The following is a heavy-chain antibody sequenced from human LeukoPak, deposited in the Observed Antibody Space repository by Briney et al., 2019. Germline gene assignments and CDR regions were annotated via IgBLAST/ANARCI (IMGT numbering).Heavy chain of an antibody. J-gene: IGHJ4*02. Sequence: NPSETLSLTCAIYDASFSGYYWSWIRQPPGKGLEWIGEIHPSGSPSYNPSLESRTIISVDASKNQFSLILNSVTAADTALYFCSRGGDASKAGKYWGQGALVTVSS. CDR2: IHPSGSP. D-gene: IGHD3-10*01. V-gene: IGHV4-34*01. CDR3: SRGGDASKAGKY. CDR1: DASFSGYY.